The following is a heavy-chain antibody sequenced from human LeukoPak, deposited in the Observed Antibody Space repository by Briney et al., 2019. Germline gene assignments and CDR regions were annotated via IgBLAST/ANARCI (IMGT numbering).Heavy chain of an antibody. V-gene: IGHV4-34*01. CDR2: INHSGST. D-gene: IGHD3-3*01. CDR3: ARGAYYDFWSGYPKYNWFDP. CDR1: GGSFSGYY. J-gene: IGHJ5*02. Sequence: SETLSLTCAVYGGSFSGYYWSWIRQPPGKGMEWIGEINHSGSTNYNPSLKSRVTISVDTSKHQFSLKLSSVPAADTAVYYCARGAYYDFWSGYPKYNWFDPWGQGTLVTVSS.